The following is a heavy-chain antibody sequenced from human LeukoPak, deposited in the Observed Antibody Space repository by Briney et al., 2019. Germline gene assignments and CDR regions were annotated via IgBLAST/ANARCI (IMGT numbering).Heavy chain of an antibody. V-gene: IGHV1-18*01. CDR1: GYTFTNYA. Sequence: ASVKVSCKTSGYTFTNYAVTWVRQAPGQRLEWMGWVGGYNGNTMYAEKFQGRVTMTTDTSTSTAYMELRSLRSDDTAVYYCARVGIYSYDASGSSAFDFWGQGTMLTVSS. CDR3: ARVGIYSYDASGSSAFDF. CDR2: VGGYNGNT. J-gene: IGHJ3*01. D-gene: IGHD3-22*01.